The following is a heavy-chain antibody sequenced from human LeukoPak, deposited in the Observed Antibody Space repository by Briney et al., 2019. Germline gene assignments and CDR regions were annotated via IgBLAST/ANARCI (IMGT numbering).Heavy chain of an antibody. CDR3: ARDLVEMATMVDY. V-gene: IGHV3-48*03. Sequence: GGSLRLSCAASGFTFSSYEMNWVRQAPGKGLEWVSYISSSGSTIYYADSVKGRFTISRDNAKNSLYLQMNSLRAEDTAVYYCARDLVEMATMVDYWGQGTLVTVSS. CDR2: ISSSGSTI. J-gene: IGHJ4*02. D-gene: IGHD5-24*01. CDR1: GFTFSSYE.